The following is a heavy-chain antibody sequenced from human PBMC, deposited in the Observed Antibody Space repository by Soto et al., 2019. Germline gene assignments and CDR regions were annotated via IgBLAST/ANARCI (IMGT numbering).Heavy chain of an antibody. D-gene: IGHD3-9*01. J-gene: IGHJ4*02. CDR2: ISYDGSNK. V-gene: IGHV3-30*18. Sequence: GGSLRLSCAASGFTFSSYGMHWVRQAPGKGLEWVAVISYDGSNKYYADSVKGRFTISRDNSKNTLYLQMNSLRAEDTAVYYCAKDGDDILTGYYPDYWGQGTLVTVSS. CDR3: AKDGDDILTGYYPDY. CDR1: GFTFSSYG.